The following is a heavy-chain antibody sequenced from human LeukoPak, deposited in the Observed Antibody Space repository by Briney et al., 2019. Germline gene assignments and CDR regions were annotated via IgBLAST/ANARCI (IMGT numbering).Heavy chain of an antibody. Sequence: GGSLRLSCAASGFTVSSNYMSWVRQAPGKGLEWVSVIYSGGSTYYADSVKGRFTISRDSSKNTLYLQMNSLRAEDTAVYYCARENYYDGRNFDYWGQGTLVTVSS. J-gene: IGHJ4*02. V-gene: IGHV3-66*01. D-gene: IGHD3-22*01. CDR3: ARENYYDGRNFDY. CDR1: GFTVSSNY. CDR2: IYSGGST.